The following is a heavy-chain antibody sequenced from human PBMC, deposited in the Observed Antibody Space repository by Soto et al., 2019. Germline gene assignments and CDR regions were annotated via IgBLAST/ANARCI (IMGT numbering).Heavy chain of an antibody. CDR2: IIPIFGTA. D-gene: IGHD6-13*01. CDR1: GGTFSSYA. Sequence: SVKVSGKASGGTFSSYAISWVRQAPGQGLEWMGGIIPIFGTANYAQKFQGRVTITADESTSTAYMELSSLRSEDTAVYYCARGQIAAAGTHFDYWGQGTLVTVSS. V-gene: IGHV1-69*13. CDR3: ARGQIAAAGTHFDY. J-gene: IGHJ4*02.